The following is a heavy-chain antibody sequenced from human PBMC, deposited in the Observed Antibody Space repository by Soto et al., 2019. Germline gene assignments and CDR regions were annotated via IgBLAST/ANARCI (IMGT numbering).Heavy chain of an antibody. Sequence: QVQLVESGGGVVQPGRSLRLSCGASGFTFSSYAMHWVRQAPGKGLEWVAVISYDGSNKNYADSVKGRFTISRDNFKNTLYLQMNSLRAEDTAVYYCAGHWAAAGKAFEYWGKGTLVTVSS. CDR1: GFTFSSYA. CDR3: AGHWAAAGKAFEY. V-gene: IGHV3-30-3*01. CDR2: ISYDGSNK. J-gene: IGHJ4*02. D-gene: IGHD6-13*01.